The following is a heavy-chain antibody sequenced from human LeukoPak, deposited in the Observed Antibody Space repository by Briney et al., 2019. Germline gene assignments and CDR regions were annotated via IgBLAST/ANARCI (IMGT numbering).Heavy chain of an antibody. D-gene: IGHD3-10*01. J-gene: IGHJ5*02. Sequence: GGSLRLSCAPSGLTLMGHSMNWVRQAPGKGLEWVSSITSSGSTTYSTDSVRDRFTISRDNAKSSLYLQMNSLRAEDTAVYYCQTGGYTVGGFFITPHFEPWGQGTLVTVSS. CDR2: ITSSGSTT. V-gene: IGHV3-48*01. CDR3: QTGGYTVGGFFITPHFEP. CDR1: GLTLMGHS.